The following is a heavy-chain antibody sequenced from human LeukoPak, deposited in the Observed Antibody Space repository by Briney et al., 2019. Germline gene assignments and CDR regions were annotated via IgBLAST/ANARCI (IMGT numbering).Heavy chain of an antibody. CDR2: ISASGP. CDR3: AKDHESDGYPCLDH. V-gene: IGHV3-23*01. D-gene: IGHD3-22*01. Sequence: PGGSLRLSCVASGFTFSRLAMTWVRQAPGKGLEWVSTISASGPYYADAVRGRFTISRDNSRNTLSLQMDSLRAEDTAVYHCAKDHESDGYPCLDHWGLGTLVTVSS. CDR1: GFTFSRLA. J-gene: IGHJ4*02.